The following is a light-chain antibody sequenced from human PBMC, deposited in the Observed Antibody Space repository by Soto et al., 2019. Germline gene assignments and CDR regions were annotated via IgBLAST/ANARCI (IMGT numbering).Light chain of an antibody. V-gene: IGKV2-28*01. CDR3: MQALQTPYT. CDR1: QGLLHSNGNNY. CDR2: LGS. J-gene: IGKJ2*01. Sequence: DIVMTQSPLSLPVTPGEPASISCSSSQGLLHSNGNNYLDWYLQKSGQSPQLLIYLGSNRASGVPDRFSGSGSGTDFTLKISRVEAEDVGVYYCMQALQTPYTFGQGTKLEI.